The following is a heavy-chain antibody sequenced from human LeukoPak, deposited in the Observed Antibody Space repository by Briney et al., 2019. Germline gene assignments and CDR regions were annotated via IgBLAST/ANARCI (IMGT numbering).Heavy chain of an antibody. Sequence: SETLSLTCAVSGGSTSSSNWWSWVRQPPGKGLEWIGEIYHGGSTNYNPSLKSRVTISVDKSKSQFSLKLSSVTAADTAVYYCASPYCSGGYCYFDSWGQGTLVTVSS. CDR1: GGSTSSSNW. CDR2: IYHGGST. CDR3: ASPYCSGGYCYFDS. V-gene: IGHV4-4*02. D-gene: IGHD2-15*01. J-gene: IGHJ4*02.